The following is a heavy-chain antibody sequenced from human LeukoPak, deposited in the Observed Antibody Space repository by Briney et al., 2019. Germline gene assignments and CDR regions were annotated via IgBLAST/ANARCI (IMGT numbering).Heavy chain of an antibody. CDR1: GGSFSGYY. V-gene: IGHV4-34*01. CDR3: ARSPQVGLGGATALDY. D-gene: IGHD1-26*01. J-gene: IGHJ4*02. Sequence: SETLSLTCAVYGGSFSGYYWSWIRQPPGKGLEWIGEINHSGGTNYNPSLKSRVTISVDTSKNQFSLKLSSVTAADTAVYYCARSPQVGLGGATALDYWGQGTLVTVSS. CDR2: INHSGGT.